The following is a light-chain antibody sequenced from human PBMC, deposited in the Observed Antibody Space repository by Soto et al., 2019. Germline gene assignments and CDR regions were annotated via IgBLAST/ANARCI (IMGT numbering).Light chain of an antibody. V-gene: IGKV3-11*01. CDR1: QSFRGL. CDR2: DAY. J-gene: IGKJ5*01. Sequence: ECVLTQGPCTRWLSPVEIATLSCRASQSFRGLLAWYQQKPGQAPRLLIYDAYNRATGIPPRFSGSGSGTDFTLTISSLEPQDSAVYYCQQRHMWPITFGQGTRLEIK. CDR3: QQRHMWPIT.